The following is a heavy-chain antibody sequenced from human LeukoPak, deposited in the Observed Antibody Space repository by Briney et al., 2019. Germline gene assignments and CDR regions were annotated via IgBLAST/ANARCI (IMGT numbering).Heavy chain of an antibody. V-gene: IGHV3-23*01. D-gene: IGHD6-19*01. CDR1: GFTFSSYA. Sequence: GGSLRLSCAASGFTFSSYAMSWVRQAPGKGLEWVSAISGSGGSTYHADSVKGRFTISRDNSKNTLYLQMNSLRAEDTAVYYCAKGRSSGWYYFDYWGQGTLVTVSS. CDR2: ISGSGGST. J-gene: IGHJ4*02. CDR3: AKGRSSGWYYFDY.